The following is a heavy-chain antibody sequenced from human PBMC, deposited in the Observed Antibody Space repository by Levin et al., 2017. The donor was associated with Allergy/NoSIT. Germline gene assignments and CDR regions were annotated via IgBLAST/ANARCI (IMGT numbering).Heavy chain of an antibody. CDR2: IYYSGST. CDR3: ARDSAIVVVPAAIGSRYYYDYGMDV. D-gene: IGHD2-2*02. Sequence: PSQTLSLTCTVSGGSIRSSSYYWGWIRQPPGKGLEWIGSIYYSGSTYYNPSLKSRVTISVDTSKNQFSLKLSSVTAADTAVYYCARDSAIVVVPAAIGSRYYYDYGMDVWGQGTTVTVSS. CDR1: GGSIRSSSYY. J-gene: IGHJ6*02. V-gene: IGHV4-39*07.